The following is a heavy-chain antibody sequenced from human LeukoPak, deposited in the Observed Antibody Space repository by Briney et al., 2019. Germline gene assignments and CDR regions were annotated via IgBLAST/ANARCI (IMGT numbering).Heavy chain of an antibody. CDR2: ISDSGAM. V-gene: IGHV3-48*01. CDR1: GFTFSTYS. D-gene: IGHD5-12*01. CDR3: ARDGGYRGYDADC. Sequence: GGSLRLSCAASGFTFSTYSMKWVRQAPGKGLEWVSYISDSGAMYYADSVRGRFTISRENAQNSLFLQMNSLRAEDTAVYYCARDGGYRGYDADCWGQGTLVTVSS. J-gene: IGHJ4*02.